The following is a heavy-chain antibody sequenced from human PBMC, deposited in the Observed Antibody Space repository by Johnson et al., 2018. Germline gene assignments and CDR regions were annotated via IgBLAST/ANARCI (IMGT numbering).Heavy chain of an antibody. J-gene: IGHJ6*02. V-gene: IGHV3-30*18. CDR3: AKFLNPIVVIPDAIRYTDLPDDVGYYYYGLDV. D-gene: IGHD2-2*02. CDR2: ISDDGSNK. Sequence: QVQLVQSGGGLVKPGGSLRLSCEASGFTFSSYGMHWVRQAPGKGLEWVAVISDDGSNKYYADSVKGRFTISRDNSKNTLYLQMNSLRAGDTAVYYCAKFLNPIVVIPDAIRYTDLPDDVGYYYYGLDVWGQGTTVTVSS. CDR1: GFTFSSYG.